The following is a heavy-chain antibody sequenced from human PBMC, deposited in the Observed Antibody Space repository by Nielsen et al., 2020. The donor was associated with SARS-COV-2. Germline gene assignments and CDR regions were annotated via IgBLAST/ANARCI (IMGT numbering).Heavy chain of an antibody. D-gene: IGHD2-2*01. CDR3: SRFRDIVLVPAARSDYYYGIDV. V-gene: IGHV1-3*01. J-gene: IGHJ6*02. Sequence: ASVKVSCKASGYTFTSYAMHWVRQAPGQRLEWMGWINAGNGNTKYSQKFQGRVTITRDTSASTAYMELSSLRSEDTAVYYCSRFRDIVLVPAARSDYYYGIDVWGQGTTVTVSS. CDR2: INAGNGNT. CDR1: GYTFTSYA.